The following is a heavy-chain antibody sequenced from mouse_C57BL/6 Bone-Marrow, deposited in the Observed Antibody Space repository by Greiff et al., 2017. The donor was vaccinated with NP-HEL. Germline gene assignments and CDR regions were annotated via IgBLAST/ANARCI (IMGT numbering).Heavy chain of an antibody. CDR1: GYTFTSYW. Sequence: QVQLQQPGAELVKPGASVKMSCKASGYTFTSYWITWVKQRPGQGLEWIGDIYPGSGSTNYNEKFKSKATLTVDTSSSTAYMQLSSLTSEDSAVYYCAVMVTTEAYFDYWGQGTTLTVSS. V-gene: IGHV1-55*01. J-gene: IGHJ2*01. CDR3: AVMVTTEAYFDY. D-gene: IGHD2-2*01. CDR2: IYPGSGST.